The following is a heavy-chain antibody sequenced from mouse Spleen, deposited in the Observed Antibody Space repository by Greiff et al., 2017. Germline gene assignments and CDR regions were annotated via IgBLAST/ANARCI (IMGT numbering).Heavy chain of an antibody. CDR2: ISSGGSYT. CDR1: GFTFSSYA. Sequence: EVQGVESGGGLVKPGGSLKLSCAASGFTFSSYAMSWVRQTPEKRLEWVATISSGGSYTYYPDSVKGRFTISRDNAKNTLYLQMSSLRSEDTAMYYCAREPGDYWGQGTTLTVSS. CDR3: AREPGDY. V-gene: IGHV5-9-3*01. J-gene: IGHJ2*01.